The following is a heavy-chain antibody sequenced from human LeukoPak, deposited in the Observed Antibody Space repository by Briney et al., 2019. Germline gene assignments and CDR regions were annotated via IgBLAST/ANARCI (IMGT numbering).Heavy chain of an antibody. CDR2: INPNSGGT. Sequence: ASVKVSCKASGYTFTGYYMHLVRQAPGQGLEWMGWINPNSGGTNYAQKFQGRVTMTRDTSISTAYMELSRLRSDDTAVYYCAREHDYSNYYGAFDVWGQGTMVTVSS. V-gene: IGHV1-2*02. CDR3: AREHDYSNYYGAFDV. CDR1: GYTFTGYY. J-gene: IGHJ3*01. D-gene: IGHD4-11*01.